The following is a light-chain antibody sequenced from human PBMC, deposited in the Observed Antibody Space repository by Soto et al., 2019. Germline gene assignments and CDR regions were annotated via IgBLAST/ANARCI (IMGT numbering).Light chain of an antibody. CDR3: LQCSNWPPRWT. V-gene: IGKV3-11*01. Sequence: EIVLTQSPATLSLSPGERATLSCRASQSVSSYLAWFQQKPGQAPRLLIYDASKRATGISARFSGRGSGTDFTLTISTLEPEDFAVYYCLQCSNWPPRWTFGQGTKVEIK. J-gene: IGKJ1*01. CDR1: QSVSSY. CDR2: DAS.